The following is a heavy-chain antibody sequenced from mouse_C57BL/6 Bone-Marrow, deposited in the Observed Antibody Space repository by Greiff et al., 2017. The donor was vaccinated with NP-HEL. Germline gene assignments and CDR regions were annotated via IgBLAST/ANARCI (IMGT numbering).Heavy chain of an antibody. D-gene: IGHD1-1*01. CDR2: INPSSGYT. V-gene: IGHV1-4*01. J-gene: IGHJ2*01. Sequence: QVHVKQSGAELARPGASVKMSCKASGYTFTSYTMHWVKQRPGQGLEWIGYINPSSGYTKYNQKFKDKATLTADKSSSTAYMQLSSLTSEDSAVYYCARWSTTVVTYYFDYWGQGTTLTVSS. CDR1: GYTFTSYT. CDR3: ARWSTTVVTYYFDY.